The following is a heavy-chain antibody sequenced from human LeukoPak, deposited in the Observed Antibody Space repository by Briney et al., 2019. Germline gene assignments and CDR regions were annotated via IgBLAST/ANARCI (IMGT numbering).Heavy chain of an antibody. J-gene: IGHJ6*02. CDR2: ISAYNGNT. CDR3: ARSIIIVPNTSYYYYYMDV. V-gene: IGHV1-18*01. Sequence: ASVKVSCKASGYTFTSYGISWVRQAPGQGLEWMGWISAYNGNTEYSQKFQARVTITRDTSASTAYMELSSLRSEDTAVYYCARSIIIVPNTSYYYYYMDVWGQGTTVTVSS. CDR1: GYTFTSYG. D-gene: IGHD2/OR15-2a*01.